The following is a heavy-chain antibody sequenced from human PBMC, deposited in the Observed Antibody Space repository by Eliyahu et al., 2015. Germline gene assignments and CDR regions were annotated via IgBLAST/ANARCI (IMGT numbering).Heavy chain of an antibody. D-gene: IGHD2-21*01. J-gene: IGHJ4*02. CDR1: GYNDNDKVYG. Sequence: QVQLVQSADEVKTPGASVRVSCKASGYNDNDKVYGITWVRQAPGQGLEWMGWISPNKGTKIYAQNFQGRVSMTADTSSSTTYMELTSLRFDDTAIYYCARDVVVSTSFDYWGQGTRVTVSS. V-gene: IGHV1-18*04. CDR2: ISPNKGTK. CDR3: ARDVVVSTSFDY.